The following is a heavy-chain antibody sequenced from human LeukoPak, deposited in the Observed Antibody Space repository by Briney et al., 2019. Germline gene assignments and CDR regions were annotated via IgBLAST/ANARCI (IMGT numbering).Heavy chain of an antibody. Sequence: GVSVRLSCAASGFTFSTYNMHCVRQAPGKGLEWLSCISGGRCSIHCAESVQGRFTNPRHNAQDFLYLEMNTMRGQDRAVFFCTSGYMVSESWGQGTMVT. D-gene: IGHD5-12*01. V-gene: IGHV3-21*01. CDR3: TSGYMVSES. CDR1: GFTFSTYN. CDR2: ISGGRCSI. J-gene: IGHJ5*02.